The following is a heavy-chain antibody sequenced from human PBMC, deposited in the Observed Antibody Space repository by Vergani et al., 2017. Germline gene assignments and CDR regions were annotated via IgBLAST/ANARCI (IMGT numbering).Heavy chain of an antibody. Sequence: QVQLVESGGGVVQPGRSLRLSCAASGFTFSSYGMPWVRQAPGKGLEWVAVIWYDGSNKYYADSVKGRFTISRDNSKNTLYLQMNSLRAEDTAVYYCARELNGYCSSTSCHEGAFDIWGQGTMVTVSS. D-gene: IGHD2-2*01. V-gene: IGHV3-33*01. CDR1: GFTFSSYG. CDR2: IWYDGSNK. CDR3: ARELNGYCSSTSCHEGAFDI. J-gene: IGHJ3*02.